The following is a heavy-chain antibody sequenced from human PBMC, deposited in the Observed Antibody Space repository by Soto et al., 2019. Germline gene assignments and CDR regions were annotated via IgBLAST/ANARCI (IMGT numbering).Heavy chain of an antibody. Sequence: QVQLVQSGAEVKKPGASVKVSCKASGYTFTSYAMHWVRQAPGQRLEWMGWINAGNGNTKYSQKFQGRVTITRDTSASTAYMELSSLRSEDTAVYYCAIGGDSGYDLPEVDYWGQGTLVTVSS. V-gene: IGHV1-3*01. CDR3: AIGGDSGYDLPEVDY. J-gene: IGHJ4*02. CDR2: INAGNGNT. D-gene: IGHD5-12*01. CDR1: GYTFTSYA.